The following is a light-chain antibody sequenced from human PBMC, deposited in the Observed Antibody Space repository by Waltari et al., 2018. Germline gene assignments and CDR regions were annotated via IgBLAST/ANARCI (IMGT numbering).Light chain of an antibody. J-gene: IGKJ1*01. CDR2: LTS. CDR1: QNISDF. V-gene: IGKV1-39*01. Sequence: DIQMTQSPSSLSASIGDRVTISCRTTQNISDFLNWYQHKLGQAPKLLIYLTSNLQSGVPSRFSGSGSGTDFTLTINSLHPEDFATYYCQQTYSPQWTFGRGTKIEVK. CDR3: QQTYSPQWT.